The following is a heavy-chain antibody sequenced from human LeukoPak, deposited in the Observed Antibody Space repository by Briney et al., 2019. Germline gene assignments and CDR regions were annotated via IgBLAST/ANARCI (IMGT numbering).Heavy chain of an antibody. Sequence: SETLSLTCTVSGGSISSYYWSWIRLPPGKGLEWIGYLSKSGNTNYSPSLKSRVTIFGDTSKNQFFLKLSSVTAADTAVYYCARARYVNSFYAFDIWGQGTLVAVSS. CDR1: GGSISSYY. CDR3: ARARYVNSFYAFDI. J-gene: IGHJ3*02. CDR2: LSKSGNT. D-gene: IGHD3-9*01. V-gene: IGHV4-59*01.